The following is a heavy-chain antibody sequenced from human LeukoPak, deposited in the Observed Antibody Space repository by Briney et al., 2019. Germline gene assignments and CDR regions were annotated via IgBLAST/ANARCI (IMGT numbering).Heavy chain of an antibody. CDR2: ISYDGSNK. CDR1: GFTFSSYA. V-gene: IGHV3-30-3*01. Sequence: GGSLRLSCAASGFTFSSYAMHWVRQAPGKGLEWVAVISYDGSNKYYADSVEGRFTISRDNAKNSLYLQMNSLRAEDTALYHCARVHQLLSSGGWFDPWGQGTLVTVSS. D-gene: IGHD2-2*01. CDR3: ARVHQLLSSGGWFDP. J-gene: IGHJ5*02.